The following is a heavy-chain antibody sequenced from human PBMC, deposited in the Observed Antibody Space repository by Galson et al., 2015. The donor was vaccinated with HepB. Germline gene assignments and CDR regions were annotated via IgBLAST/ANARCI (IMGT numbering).Heavy chain of an antibody. D-gene: IGHD3-10*01. Sequence: SVKVSCKASGYTFTSYAMHWVRQAPGQRLEWMGWINAGNGNTKYSQKFQGRVTITRDTSASTAYIELSSLRSEDTAVYYCAGGFGERLPYYYYGMDVWGQGTTVTVSS. CDR3: AGGFGERLPYYYYGMDV. J-gene: IGHJ6*02. CDR1: GYTFTSYA. CDR2: INAGNGNT. V-gene: IGHV1-3*01.